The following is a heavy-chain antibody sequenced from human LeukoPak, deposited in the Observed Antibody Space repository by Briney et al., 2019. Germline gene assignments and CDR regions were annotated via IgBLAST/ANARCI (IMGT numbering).Heavy chain of an antibody. CDR1: GGSFSGYY. Sequence: SETLSLTCAVYGGSFSGYYWSWIRQPPRKGLEWIGEINHSGSTNYNPSLKSRVTISVDTSKNQFSLKLSSVTAADTAVYYCARAPIVVVPAAKVGGYYYSMDVWGQGTTVTVSS. CDR3: ARAPIVVVPAAKVGGYYYSMDV. V-gene: IGHV4-34*01. D-gene: IGHD2-2*01. J-gene: IGHJ6*02. CDR2: INHSGST.